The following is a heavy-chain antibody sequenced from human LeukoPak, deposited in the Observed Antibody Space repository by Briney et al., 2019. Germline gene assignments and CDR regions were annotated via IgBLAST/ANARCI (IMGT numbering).Heavy chain of an antibody. CDR1: GYTFTSYY. D-gene: IGHD1-14*01. J-gene: IGHJ4*02. CDR2: INPSGGST. CDR3: GISTNQYYFDY. V-gene: IGHV1-46*01. Sequence: ASVKVSCKASGYTFTSYYMHWVRQAPGQGLEWMGIINPSGGSTSYAQKFQGRVTMTRDTSTSTVYMELSSLRSEDTAAYYCGISTNQYYFDYWGQGTLVTVSS.